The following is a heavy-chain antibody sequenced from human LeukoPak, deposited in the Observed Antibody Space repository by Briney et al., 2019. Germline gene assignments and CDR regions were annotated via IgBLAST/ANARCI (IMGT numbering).Heavy chain of an antibody. Sequence: TGGSLRLSCAASGFTFNSYAMSWVRQAPEKGLEWVATIGGSGGGTYYADSVKGRFTISRDDSKNTLYLQMNSLRAEDTAVYYCAKDLGRYRNNYFDHWGQGTLVTVSS. CDR2: IGGSGGGT. V-gene: IGHV3-23*01. CDR1: GFTFNSYA. CDR3: AKDLGRYRNNYFDH. D-gene: IGHD1-26*01. J-gene: IGHJ4*02.